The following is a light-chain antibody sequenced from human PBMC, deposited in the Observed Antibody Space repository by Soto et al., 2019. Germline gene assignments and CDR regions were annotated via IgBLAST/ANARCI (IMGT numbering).Light chain of an antibody. CDR3: SSYTSSSTLVV. Sequence: QSALTQPASVSGSPGQSITISCTGASSDVGGYNYVSWYQQHPGKAPKRMIYDVSNRPSGVSIRFSGSKSGNTASLTISGLQAEDEADYYCSSYTSSSTLVVFGGGTKVTVL. J-gene: IGLJ2*01. CDR2: DVS. V-gene: IGLV2-14*01. CDR1: SSDVGGYNY.